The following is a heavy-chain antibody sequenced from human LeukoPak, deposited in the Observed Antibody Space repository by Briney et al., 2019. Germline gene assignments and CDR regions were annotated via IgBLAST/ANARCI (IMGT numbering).Heavy chain of an antibody. CDR2: VIPSSGGT. V-gene: IGHV1-2*02. CDR1: GYILSGYH. J-gene: IGHJ4*02. CDR3: APFNHDQNMFDQ. D-gene: IGHD1/OR15-1a*01. Sequence: GASVQVSCKASGYILSGYHMHWVRQAPGQGLEWMGWVIPSSGGTTYAEKFQDRVAMTRDTSISTAYMELTRLTSDDTAVYYCAPFNHDQNMFDQWGQGTLVTVSS.